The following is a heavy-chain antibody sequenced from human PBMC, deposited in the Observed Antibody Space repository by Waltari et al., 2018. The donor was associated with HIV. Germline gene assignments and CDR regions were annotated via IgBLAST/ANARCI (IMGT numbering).Heavy chain of an antibody. CDR2: MFHSGST. J-gene: IGHJ1*01. CDR3: ARAQENSGGLAFQL. Sequence: QVKLQESGPGLVRPSETLSLSCTVSGYAIRSGFYWAWVRRPRGKGLEWIGSMFHSGSTYYNPSLKSRVTMSIDVTKNRFSLSLKSVTATDTALYYCARAQENSGGLAFQLWGLGTLVTVSS. V-gene: IGHV4-38-2*02. D-gene: IGHD5-12*01. CDR1: GYAIRSGFY.